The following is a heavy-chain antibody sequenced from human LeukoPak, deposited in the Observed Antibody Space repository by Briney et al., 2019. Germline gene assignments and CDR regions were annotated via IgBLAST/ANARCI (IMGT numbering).Heavy chain of an antibody. J-gene: IGHJ4*02. CDR1: GFTFSTYC. V-gene: IGHV3-74*01. CDR3: VRDFRSADY. CDR2: ICPDGTVT. Sequence: GGSLRLSCAASGFTFSTYCMHWVRQAPGKRPMWVSRICPDGTVTNYADSVKARFFISRDNARNTVYLQMNSLRVEDTAVYYCVRDFRSADYWGQGTLVTVSS.